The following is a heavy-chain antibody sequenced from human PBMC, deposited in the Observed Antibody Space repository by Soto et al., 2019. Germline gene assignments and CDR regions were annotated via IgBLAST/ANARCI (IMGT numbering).Heavy chain of an antibody. J-gene: IGHJ4*02. CDR2: VNGNGGST. V-gene: IGHV3-23*01. CDR1: GFTFSAYD. Sequence: EVQLLESGGGLVQPGGSLRLSCAASGFTFSAYDMNWVRQAPGKGLEWVSVVNGNGGSTYYADSVKGRFTSSRDDSKNTLYLQMNSLRAEDTAVYYCRAYTYGQGVDYWGQGTLVTVSS. CDR3: RAYTYGQGVDY. D-gene: IGHD5-18*01.